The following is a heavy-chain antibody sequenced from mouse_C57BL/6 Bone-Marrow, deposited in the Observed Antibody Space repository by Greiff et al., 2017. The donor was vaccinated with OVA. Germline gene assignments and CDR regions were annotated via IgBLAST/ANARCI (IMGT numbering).Heavy chain of an antibody. V-gene: IGHV1-15*01. Sequence: QVHVKQSGAELVRPGASVTLSCKASGYTFTDYEMHWVKQTPVHGLEWIGAIDPDTGGTAYNQKFKGKAILTADKSSSTAYMELRSLTSEDSAVYYCTRPGWLLLFDYWGQGTTLTVSS. J-gene: IGHJ2*01. D-gene: IGHD2-3*01. CDR3: TRPGWLLLFDY. CDR1: GYTFTDYE. CDR2: IDPDTGGT.